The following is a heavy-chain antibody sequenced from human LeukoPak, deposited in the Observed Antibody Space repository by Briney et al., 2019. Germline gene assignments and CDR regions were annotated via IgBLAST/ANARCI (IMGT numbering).Heavy chain of an antibody. CDR2: ISSRGSTI. V-gene: IGHV3-48*01. Sequence: GGSLRLSCAASGFTFSSYSMNWVRQAPGKGLEWVSYISSRGSTIYYADSVKGRFAISRDNAKNSLYLQMNSLRAEDTAVYYCARHYYDSSGYYFPLDYWGQGTLVTVSS. J-gene: IGHJ4*02. CDR3: ARHYYDSSGYYFPLDY. D-gene: IGHD3-22*01. CDR1: GFTFSSYS.